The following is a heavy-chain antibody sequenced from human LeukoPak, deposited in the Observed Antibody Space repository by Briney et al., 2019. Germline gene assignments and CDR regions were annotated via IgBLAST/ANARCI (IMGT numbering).Heavy chain of an antibody. J-gene: IGHJ4*02. CDR2: IDQDGREK. CDR1: GFTFTIYW. CDR3: ARDLAGYCSGGSCYSDY. Sequence: GGSLRLSCAASGFTFTIYWMSWVRQAPGKGLEWVANIDQDGREKSFVDSVRGRFSISRDNSKNTLYLQMNSLRAEDTAVYYCARDLAGYCSGGSCYSDYWGQGTLVTVSS. D-gene: IGHD2-15*01. V-gene: IGHV3-7*03.